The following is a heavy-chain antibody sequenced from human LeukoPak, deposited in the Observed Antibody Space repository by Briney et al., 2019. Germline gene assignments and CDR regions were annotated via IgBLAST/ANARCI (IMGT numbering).Heavy chain of an antibody. Sequence: GGSLRLSCAASGFTFSSYAMSWVRQAPGEGLEWVSAISGSGGSTYYADSVKGRFTISRGNSKNTLYLQMNSLRAEDTAVYYCAKGGGWYFYYFDYWGQGTLVTVSS. D-gene: IGHD6-19*01. CDR1: GFTFSSYA. CDR2: ISGSGGST. V-gene: IGHV3-23*01. J-gene: IGHJ4*02. CDR3: AKGGGWYFYYFDY.